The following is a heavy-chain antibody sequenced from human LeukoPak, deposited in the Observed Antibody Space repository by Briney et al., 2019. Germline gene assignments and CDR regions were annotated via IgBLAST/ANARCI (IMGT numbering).Heavy chain of an antibody. Sequence: PSETLSLTCTFYGGSFSGYYWGWLRQPPGKGLEWIGEINHSGDTNHNPSLKSRVIISVDTSKNQFSLKLNSVTAADTSVYYCARVPYMDVWGKGTTVTVSS. CDR1: GGSFSGYY. J-gene: IGHJ6*03. CDR3: ARVPYMDV. V-gene: IGHV4-34*01. CDR2: INHSGDT.